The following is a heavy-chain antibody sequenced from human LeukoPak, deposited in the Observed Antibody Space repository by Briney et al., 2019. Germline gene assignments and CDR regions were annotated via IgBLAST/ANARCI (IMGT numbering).Heavy chain of an antibody. J-gene: IGHJ4*02. D-gene: IGHD3-9*01. V-gene: IGHV4-39*01. Sequence: SETLSLTCTISGGSISSSSFYWGWIRQPPGKGLEWIGSINYGGSTSYNPSLKNRVTVSLDTSKTQFSLRLSSVTAADTAVYYCARVLRYFDWPCDYWGQGTLDTVSS. CDR1: GGSISSSSFY. CDR2: INYGGST. CDR3: ARVLRYFDWPCDY.